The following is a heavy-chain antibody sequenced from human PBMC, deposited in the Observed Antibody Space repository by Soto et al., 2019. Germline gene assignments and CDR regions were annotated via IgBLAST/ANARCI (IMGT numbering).Heavy chain of an antibody. J-gene: IGHJ4*02. CDR3: AIFRIVVEPIDY. V-gene: IGHV4-59*08. D-gene: IGHD3-22*01. CDR1: GGSISSYY. CDR2: SHYSGST. Sequence: PSETLSLTCTVSGGSISSYYWSWIRQPPGGGLEWIGYSHYSGSTNYNPSLKSRVTMSVDTSKNQFSLKLSSVTAADTAVYYCAIFRIVVEPIDYWGQGTLVTVSS.